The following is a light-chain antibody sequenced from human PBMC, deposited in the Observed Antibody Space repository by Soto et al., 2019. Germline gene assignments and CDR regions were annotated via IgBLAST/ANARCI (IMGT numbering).Light chain of an antibody. CDR2: EVY. CDR1: RDDVGGYNY. J-gene: IGLJ1*01. V-gene: IGLV2-8*01. CDR3: SSYTSNSPYV. Sequence: QSVLTQPPSASGSPGQSVTISCTGTRDDVGGYNYVSWFQHHPGKAPKLMIYEVYKRPSGVPARFSGSKSGNTASLTVSGLQAGDEADYYCSSYTSNSPYVFGSGTKVTVL.